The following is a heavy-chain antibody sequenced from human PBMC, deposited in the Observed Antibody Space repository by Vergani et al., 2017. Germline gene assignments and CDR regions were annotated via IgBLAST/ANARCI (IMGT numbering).Heavy chain of an antibody. J-gene: IGHJ6*03. V-gene: IGHV3-30-3*01. D-gene: IGHD6-6*01. CDR2: ISYDGSNK. CDR1: GFTFSSYA. CDR3: ARAEQLVPYFYYSMDV. Sequence: QVQLVESGGGVVQPGRSLRLSCAASGFTFSSYAMHWVRQAPGKGLEWVAVISYDGSNKYYADSLKGRFTISRDNSKNTLYLQMNSLRAEHTAVYYCARAEQLVPYFYYSMDVWGKGTTVTVSS.